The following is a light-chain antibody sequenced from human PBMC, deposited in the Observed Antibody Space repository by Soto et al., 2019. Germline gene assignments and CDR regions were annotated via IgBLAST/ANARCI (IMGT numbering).Light chain of an antibody. CDR3: QQRSDWPPGYT. CDR2: DTS. Sequence: EIVLTQSPATLSLSPGERATLSCRASQSVGSYLAWYQQKPGQAPRLLISDTSRRATGIPTRFSGSGCGTHFTLTNSSLEPEDFVVYYCQQRSDWPPGYTFGQGTKVEIK. V-gene: IGKV3-11*01. J-gene: IGKJ2*01. CDR1: QSVGSY.